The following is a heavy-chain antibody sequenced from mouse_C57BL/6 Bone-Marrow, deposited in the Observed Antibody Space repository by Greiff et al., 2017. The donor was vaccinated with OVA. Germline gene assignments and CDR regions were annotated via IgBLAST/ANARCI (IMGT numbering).Heavy chain of an antibody. J-gene: IGHJ1*03. V-gene: IGHV1-81*01. D-gene: IGHD1-1*01. Sequence: VQLQQSGAELARPGASVNLSCKASGYTFTSYGISWVKQRTGQGLEWIGEIYPRSGNTYYNEKFKGKATLTADKSSSTAYMELRSLTSEDSAVYFCARGGYYGSSHWYFDVWGTGTTDTVSS. CDR3: ARGGYYGSSHWYFDV. CDR2: IYPRSGNT. CDR1: GYTFTSYG.